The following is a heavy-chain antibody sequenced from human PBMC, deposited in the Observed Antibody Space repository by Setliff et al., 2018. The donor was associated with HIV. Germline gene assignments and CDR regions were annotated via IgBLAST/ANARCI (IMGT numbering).Heavy chain of an antibody. D-gene: IGHD2-21*02. Sequence: TSETLSLTCSVSGGSISSHYWSWILQPAGKRLEWIGRVYPSGTTKYNPSLKSRVTMSLVTSKNQFSLKLSSVTAADTAVYYCSKDQVVVTAIPTSYYYYYYMDVWGKGTTVTVS. CDR3: SKDQVVVTAIPTSYYYYYYMDV. V-gene: IGHV4-4*07. J-gene: IGHJ6*03. CDR1: GGSISSHY. CDR2: VYPSGTT.